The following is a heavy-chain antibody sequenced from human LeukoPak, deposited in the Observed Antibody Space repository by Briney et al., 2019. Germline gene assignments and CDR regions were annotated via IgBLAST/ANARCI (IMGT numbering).Heavy chain of an antibody. Sequence: VSVNVSCKASGYTFSGYYMHWVRQAPGQGLEWMGWINPNSGGTKYAQKFQGRVTMTRDTSISTAYMELSRLRSDDTAVFYCATEVTDWGQGTLVTVSS. CDR3: ATEVTD. CDR1: GYTFSGYY. CDR2: INPNSGGT. V-gene: IGHV1-2*02. J-gene: IGHJ4*02. D-gene: IGHD5-18*01.